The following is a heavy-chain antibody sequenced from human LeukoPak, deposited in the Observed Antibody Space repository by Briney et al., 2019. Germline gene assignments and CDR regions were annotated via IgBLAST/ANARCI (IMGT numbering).Heavy chain of an antibody. CDR1: GFTFSSYS. J-gene: IGHJ5*02. V-gene: IGHV3-21*01. D-gene: IGHD6-6*01. CDR2: ISSSSSYI. CDR3: ARGSYSSSSGGFDP. Sequence: GGSLRLSCAASGFTFSSYSMNWVRQAPGKGLEWVSSISSSSSYIYYADSVKGRFTISRDNAKNPLYLQMNSLRAEDTAVYYCARGSYSSSSGGFDPWGQGTLVTVSS.